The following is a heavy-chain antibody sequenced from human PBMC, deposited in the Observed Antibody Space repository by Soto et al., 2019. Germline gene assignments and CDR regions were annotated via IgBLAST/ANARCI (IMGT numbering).Heavy chain of an antibody. CDR2: ISGSDGKT. Sequence: GGSLRLSCAASGFSFGSYALSWVRQAPGKGLEWVPTISGSDGKTFYADSVKGRFSISRDTSQSTLYLQMNSLRADDTAMYYCARWSYLDYWGQGTRVTVSS. J-gene: IGHJ4*02. V-gene: IGHV3-23*01. CDR3: ARWSYLDY. CDR1: GFSFGSYA. D-gene: IGHD3-3*01.